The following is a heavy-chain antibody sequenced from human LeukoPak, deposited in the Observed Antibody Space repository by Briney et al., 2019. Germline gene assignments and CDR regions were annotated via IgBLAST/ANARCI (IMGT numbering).Heavy chain of an antibody. V-gene: IGHV4-34*01. J-gene: IGHJ4*02. Sequence: PSETLSLTCAVYGGSFSGYYWSWIRQPPGKGLEWIGEINHSGSTNYNPSLKSRVTISVDTSKNQFSLKLSSVTAADTAVYYCARDLTPGFWGQGTPVTVSS. D-gene: IGHD1-14*01. CDR3: ARDLTPGF. CDR2: INHSGST. CDR1: GGSFSGYY.